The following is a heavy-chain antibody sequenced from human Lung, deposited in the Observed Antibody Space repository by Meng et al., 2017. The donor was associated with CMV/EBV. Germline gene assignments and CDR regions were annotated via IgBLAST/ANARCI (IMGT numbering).Heavy chain of an antibody. J-gene: IGHJ5*02. CDR1: GFTFSSYA. V-gene: IGHV3-30-3*01. D-gene: IGHD3-22*01. CDR2: ISYDGSNK. Sequence: VPVVGSGGGVGQPGRSLRLSCAASGFTFSSYAMHWVRQAPGKGLEWVAVISYDGSNKYYADSVKGRFTISRDNSKNTLYLQMNSLRAEDTAVYYCARDDSSSWGQGTLVTVSS. CDR3: ARDDSSS.